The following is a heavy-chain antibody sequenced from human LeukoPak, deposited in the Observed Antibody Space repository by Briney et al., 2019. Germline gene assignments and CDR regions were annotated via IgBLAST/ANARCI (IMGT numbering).Heavy chain of an antibody. CDR1: GYTFTGYY. CDR2: INPNSGGT. CDR3: ARAPIAVAAPDY. D-gene: IGHD6-19*01. J-gene: IGHJ4*02. Sequence: GASVKVSCKASGYTFTGYYMHWVRQAPGQGLEWMGWINPNSGGTNYAQKFQGRATMTRDTSISTAYMELRSLRSDDTAVYYCARAPIAVAAPDYWGQGTPVTVSS. V-gene: IGHV1-2*02.